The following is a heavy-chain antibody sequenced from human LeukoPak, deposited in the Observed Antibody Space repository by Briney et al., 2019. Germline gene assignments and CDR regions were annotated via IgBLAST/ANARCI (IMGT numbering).Heavy chain of an antibody. CDR3: AELGINMIGGV. J-gene: IGHJ6*04. CDR1: AFTFSDYW. D-gene: IGHD3-10*02. V-gene: IGHV3-7*01. Sequence: GGSLRLSCAASAFTFSDYWMTWFLQAPGKGLQRVANINKDGSETYYVDSVKGRFTISRDNAKNSLYPQMNSLRDDDTAVYYCAELGINMIGGVWGKGTTVTISS. CDR2: INKDGSET.